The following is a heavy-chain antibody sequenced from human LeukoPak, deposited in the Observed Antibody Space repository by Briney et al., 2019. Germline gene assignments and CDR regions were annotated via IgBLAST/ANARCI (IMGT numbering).Heavy chain of an antibody. V-gene: IGHV1-69*06. CDR1: GGTFSSYA. J-gene: IGHJ6*03. CDR3: AREGRGTSPESGLDYYYYYYMDV. D-gene: IGHD3-3*01. CDR2: IIPIFGTA. Sequence: GASVKVSCKASGGTFSSYAISWVRQAPGQGLEWMGGIIPIFGTANYAQKFQGRVTITADKSTSTAYMELSSLRSEDTAVYYCAREGRGTSPESGLDYYYYYYMDVWGKGTTVTVSS.